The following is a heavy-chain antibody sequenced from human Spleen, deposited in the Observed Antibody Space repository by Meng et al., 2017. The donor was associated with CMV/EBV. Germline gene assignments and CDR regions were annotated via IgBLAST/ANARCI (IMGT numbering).Heavy chain of an antibody. V-gene: IGHV4-31*03. Sequence: TGSGASIPHGGYYWSWIRQHPERGLEWIGFIDFSGVNYYNPSLKSRITISVDASKRQFFLKLNSVTAADTAVYYCAKTDSREGGFDSWGQGTLVTVSS. CDR2: IDFSGVN. J-gene: IGHJ4*02. D-gene: IGHD1-1*01. CDR3: AKTDSREGGFDS. CDR1: GASIPHGGYY.